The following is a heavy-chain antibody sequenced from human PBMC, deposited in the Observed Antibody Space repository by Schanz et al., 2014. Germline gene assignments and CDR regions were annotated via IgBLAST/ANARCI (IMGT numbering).Heavy chain of an antibody. Sequence: EVQLVESGGGLVQPGGSLRLSCAASGFTLSSYSIHWVRQAPGKGLEWVSAISGSGGDTYYADSVKGRFTISRDNSKNTLYLQMNSLRAEDTAVYYCAKDFTGSGIFFNSWGQGTLVSVSS. D-gene: IGHD3-10*01. CDR2: ISGSGGDT. CDR1: GFTLSSYS. J-gene: IGHJ5*01. V-gene: IGHV3-23*04. CDR3: AKDFTGSGIFFNS.